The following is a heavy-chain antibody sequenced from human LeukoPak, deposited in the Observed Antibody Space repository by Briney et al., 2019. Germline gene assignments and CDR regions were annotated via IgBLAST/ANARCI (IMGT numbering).Heavy chain of an antibody. CDR3: ARGYYDYVWGSYPTDY. CDR1: GFTSSSYW. J-gene: IGHJ4*02. Sequence: GGSLRLSCAASGFTSSSYWMHWVRQAPGKGLVWVSRINSDGSSTSYADSVKGRFTISRDNAKNTLYLQMNSLRAEDTAVYYCARGYYDYVWGSYPTDYWGQGTLVTVSS. D-gene: IGHD3-16*02. V-gene: IGHV3-74*01. CDR2: INSDGSST.